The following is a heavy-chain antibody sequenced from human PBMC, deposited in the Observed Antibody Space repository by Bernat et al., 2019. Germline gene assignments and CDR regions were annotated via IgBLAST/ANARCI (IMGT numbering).Heavy chain of an antibody. Sequence: VQLVESGGGLVKPGGSLRLSCAASGFTFSSYSMNWVRQAPGKGLEWVSSISSSSSYIYYADSVKGRFTISRDNAKNSLYLQMNSLRAEDTAVYYCARGEVVFAHHPGDIVVVTAGYYYGMDVWGQGTTVTVSS. CDR1: GFTFSSYS. CDR3: ARGEVVFAHHPGDIVVVTAGYYYGMDV. V-gene: IGHV3-21*01. J-gene: IGHJ6*02. D-gene: IGHD2-21*02. CDR2: ISSSSSYI.